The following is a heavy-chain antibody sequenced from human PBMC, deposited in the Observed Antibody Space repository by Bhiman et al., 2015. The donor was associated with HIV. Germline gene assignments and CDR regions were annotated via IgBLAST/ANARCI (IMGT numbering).Heavy chain of an antibody. Sequence: EVQLVESGGGLVQPGGSLRLSCAASGFTFSSYWMSWVRQAPGKGLEWVANIKQDGSEKYYVDSVKGRFTISRDNAKNSLYLQMNSLRAEDTAVYYCARVEYSSSSPERGNWYFDLWGRGTLVTVSS. J-gene: IGHJ2*01. D-gene: IGHD6-6*01. CDR2: IKQDGSEK. CDR3: ARVEYSSSSPERGNWYFDL. CDR1: GFTFSSYW. V-gene: IGHV3-7*05.